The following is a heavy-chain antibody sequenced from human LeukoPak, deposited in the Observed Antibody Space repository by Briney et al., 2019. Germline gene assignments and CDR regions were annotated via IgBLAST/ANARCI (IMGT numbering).Heavy chain of an antibody. V-gene: IGHV3-23*01. D-gene: IGHD3-22*01. CDR2: ISGSGGST. J-gene: IGHJ3*02. Sequence: GGSLRLSCAASGFTFSSYAMSWVRQAPGKGLEWVSTISGSGGSTYYADSVKGRFTISRDNSKNTLYLQMNSLRAEDTAVYYCANLMVVTHDAFDIWGQGTMVTVSS. CDR1: GFTFSSYA. CDR3: ANLMVVTHDAFDI.